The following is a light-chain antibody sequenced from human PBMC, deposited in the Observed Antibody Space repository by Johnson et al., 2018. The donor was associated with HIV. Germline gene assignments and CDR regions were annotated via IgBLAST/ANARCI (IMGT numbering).Light chain of an antibody. J-gene: IGLJ1*01. Sequence: QSVLTQPPSVSAAPGQRVTISCSGSSSNIGDNYVSWYQQLPGTAPKLLIYENNKRPSGIPDRFSGSKSGTSATLGITGLQTGDEADYYCGTWDSSRSSGLYVFVTGTEVTVL. CDR2: ENN. CDR1: SSNIGDNY. CDR3: GTWDSSRSSGLYV. V-gene: IGLV1-51*02.